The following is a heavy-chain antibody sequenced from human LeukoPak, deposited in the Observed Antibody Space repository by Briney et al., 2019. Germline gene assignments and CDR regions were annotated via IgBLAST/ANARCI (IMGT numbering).Heavy chain of an antibody. D-gene: IGHD5-12*01. J-gene: IGHJ6*02. CDR1: SGSLRGYY. CDR3: ARGLGYYSGYVVGPYYYYGMDV. V-gene: IGHV4-34*01. CDR2: INHSGST. Sequence: SDTQSLTCALYSGSLRGYYWSWIRHPPGKGLEWIGEINHSGSTNYNSSFKSRVTISVDTSKNQFSLKLSSVSAADTAVYYCARGLGYYSGYVVGPYYYYGMDVWGQGTTVTVSS.